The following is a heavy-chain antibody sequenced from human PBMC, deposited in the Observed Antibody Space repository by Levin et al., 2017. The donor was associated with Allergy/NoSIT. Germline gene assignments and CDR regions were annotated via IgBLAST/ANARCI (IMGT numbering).Heavy chain of an antibody. D-gene: IGHD3-10*01. CDR1: GFTFSNAW. V-gene: IGHV3-15*01. CDR3: TTEELWFGELSY. CDR2: IKSKTDGGTT. Sequence: GGSLRLSCAASGFTFSNAWMSWVRQAPGKGLEWVGRIKSKTDGGTTDYAAPVKGRFTISRDDSKNTLYLQMNSLKTEDTAVYYCTTEELWFGELSYWGQGTLVTVSS. J-gene: IGHJ4*02.